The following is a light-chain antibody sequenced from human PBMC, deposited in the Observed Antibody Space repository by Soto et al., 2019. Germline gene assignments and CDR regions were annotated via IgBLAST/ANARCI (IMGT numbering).Light chain of an antibody. Sequence: QSALTQPPSVSGSPGQSVTISCTGTSSDVGGYDYVSWYQQRPGKAPKLLIYDVTKRPSGVPDRFSGSKSGNTASLTISGLQAEDEADFYCCSYGGSFPYVFGTGTKGTVL. CDR3: CSYGGSFPYV. CDR1: SSDVGGYDY. V-gene: IGLV2-11*01. CDR2: DVT. J-gene: IGLJ1*01.